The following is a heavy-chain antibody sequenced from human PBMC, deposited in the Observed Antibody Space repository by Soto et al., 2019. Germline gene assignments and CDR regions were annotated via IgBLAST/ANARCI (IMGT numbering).Heavy chain of an antibody. J-gene: IGHJ4*02. CDR2: IYYSGST. CDR1: GGSISSYY. D-gene: IGHD2-2*01. CDR3: AGVPDY. Sequence: SSETLSLTCTVSGGSISSYYWSWIRQPPGKGLEWIGYIYYSGSTNYNPSLKSRVAISADTSKNQFSLKVSYVTAADTAVYYCAGVPDYWGQGILVTVSS. V-gene: IGHV4-59*12.